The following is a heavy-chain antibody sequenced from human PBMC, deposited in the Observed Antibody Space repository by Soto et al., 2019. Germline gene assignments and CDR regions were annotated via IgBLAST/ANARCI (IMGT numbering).Heavy chain of an antibody. CDR2: ISYDGSNK. Sequence: QVQLVESGGGVVQPGRSLRLSCAASGFTFSSYGMHWVRQAPGKGLAWVAVISYDGSNKYYADSVKGRFTISRDNSKNTLYLQMNSLRAEDTAVYYCAKDGGSYVDYWGQGTLVTVSS. V-gene: IGHV3-30*18. CDR3: AKDGGSYVDY. J-gene: IGHJ4*02. CDR1: GFTFSSYG. D-gene: IGHD1-26*01.